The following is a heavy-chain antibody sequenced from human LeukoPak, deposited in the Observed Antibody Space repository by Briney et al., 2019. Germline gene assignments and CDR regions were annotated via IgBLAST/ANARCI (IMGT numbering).Heavy chain of an antibody. J-gene: IGHJ6*02. CDR3: ARDPRYSSSWYDGMDV. D-gene: IGHD6-13*01. Sequence: ASVKVSCKASGYTFTSYDINWVRQATGQGLEWMGWMNPNSGNTGYAQKFQGRVTMTRNTSISTAYMELSSLRSENTAVYYCARDPRYSSSWYDGMDVWGQGTTVTVSS. CDR1: GYTFTSYD. CDR2: MNPNSGNT. V-gene: IGHV1-8*01.